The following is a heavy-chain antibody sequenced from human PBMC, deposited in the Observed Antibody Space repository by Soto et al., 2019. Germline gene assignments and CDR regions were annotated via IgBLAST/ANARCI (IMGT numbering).Heavy chain of an antibody. Sequence: LRLSCAVSGFTSGNYWMHWVRQAPGKGLVWVAVISYDGSNKYYADSVKGRFTISRDNSKNTLYLQMNSLRAEDTAVYYCAKNSGAAAGKVGLNGAFDIWGQGTMVTVSS. CDR1: GFTSGNYW. CDR3: AKNSGAAAGKVGLNGAFDI. J-gene: IGHJ3*02. V-gene: IGHV3-30*18. D-gene: IGHD6-13*01. CDR2: ISYDGSNK.